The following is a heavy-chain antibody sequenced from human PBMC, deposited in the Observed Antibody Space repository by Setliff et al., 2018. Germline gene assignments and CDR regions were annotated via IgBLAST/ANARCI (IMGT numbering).Heavy chain of an antibody. Sequence: GGSLRLSCAASGFTFSNYWMSWVRQAPGKGLEWVANIKQDGSEKYYVDSVKGRFTISRENAKNSLYLQMNSLRAEDTAVYYCARVAYSYGRYYYYYYMDVWGKGTTVTVSS. D-gene: IGHD5-18*01. J-gene: IGHJ6*03. CDR3: ARVAYSYGRYYYYYYMDV. CDR1: GFTFSNYW. V-gene: IGHV3-7*03. CDR2: IKQDGSEK.